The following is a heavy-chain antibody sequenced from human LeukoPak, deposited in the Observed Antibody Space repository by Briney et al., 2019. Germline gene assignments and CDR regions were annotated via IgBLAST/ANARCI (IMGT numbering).Heavy chain of an antibody. CDR1: GFTFDDYA. CDR2: ISWNSGSI. Sequence: SLRLSCAASGFTFDDYAMHWVRQAPGKGLEWISGISWNSGSIGYADSVKGRFTISRDNAKNSLYLQMNSLRAEDTALYYCAKDIAAAGPPRSSWFDPWGQGTLVTVSS. D-gene: IGHD6-13*01. CDR3: AKDIAAAGPPRSSWFDP. J-gene: IGHJ5*02. V-gene: IGHV3-9*01.